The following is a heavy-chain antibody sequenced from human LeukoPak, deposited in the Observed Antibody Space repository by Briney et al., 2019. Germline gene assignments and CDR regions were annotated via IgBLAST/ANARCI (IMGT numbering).Heavy chain of an antibody. D-gene: IGHD3-16*01. CDR3: AKDRLGGPYFFHY. V-gene: IGHV3-23*01. CDR1: GFTFSSYA. CDR2: IGGTGVRA. Sequence: GGSLRLSCASSGFTFSSYAMSWVRQAPGKGLEWVSTIGGTGVRAYYADSVKGRFTISRDNSKNTLYLQINSLRAEDTAVYFCAKDRLGGPYFFHYWGQGTLVTVSS. J-gene: IGHJ4*02.